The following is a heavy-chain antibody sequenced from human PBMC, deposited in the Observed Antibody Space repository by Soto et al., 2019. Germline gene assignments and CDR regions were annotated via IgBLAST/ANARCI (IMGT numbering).Heavy chain of an antibody. V-gene: IGHV4-59*01. J-gene: IGHJ3*02. CDR2: MYFNEST. Sequence: SETLSLTCTVSGGSISSYFLNWIRQAPGKGLEWIGYMYFNESTNYNPSLKSRVTISLDTSKSLFSLKLNSVTAADTAVYYCARDHKEAFDIWGQGTLVT. CDR1: GGSISSYF. CDR3: ARDHKEAFDI.